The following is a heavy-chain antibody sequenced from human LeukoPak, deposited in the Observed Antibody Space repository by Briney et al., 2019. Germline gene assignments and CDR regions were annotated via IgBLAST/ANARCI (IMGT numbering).Heavy chain of an antibody. CDR1: GFTFSSYS. CDR3: ARDSNGDYVSRAFDI. D-gene: IGHD4-17*01. CDR2: ISSSSSTI. V-gene: IGHV3-48*04. Sequence: GGSLRLSCAASGFTFSSYSMNWVRQAPGKGLEWVSYISSSSSTIYYADSVKGRFTISRDNAKNSLYLQMNSLRAEDTAVYYCARDSNGDYVSRAFDIWGQGTMVTVSS. J-gene: IGHJ3*02.